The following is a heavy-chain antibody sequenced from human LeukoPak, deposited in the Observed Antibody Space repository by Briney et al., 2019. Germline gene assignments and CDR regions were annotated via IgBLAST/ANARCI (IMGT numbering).Heavy chain of an antibody. J-gene: IGHJ4*02. CDR1: GYTFTSYG. V-gene: IGHV1-18*01. Sequence: GASVKVSCKASGYTFTSYGISWVRQAPGQGLEWMGWISAYNGNTNYAQKLQGRVTMTTDTSTSTAYMELRSLRSDDTAVYYCARDRRWIQLWLLGGGGYFDYWGQGTLVTVSS. CDR2: ISAYNGNT. D-gene: IGHD5-18*01. CDR3: ARDRRWIQLWLLGGGGYFDY.